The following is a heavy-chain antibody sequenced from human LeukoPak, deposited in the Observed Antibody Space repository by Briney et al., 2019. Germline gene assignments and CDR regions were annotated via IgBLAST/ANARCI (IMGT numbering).Heavy chain of an antibody. Sequence: GGSLRLSCADSGFTFSSYAMSWVRQAPGKGLEWVSAISGSGGSTYYADSVKGRFTISRDNSKNTLYLQMNSLRAEDTAVYYCAKVDLGDYYDSSGYYGFDYWGQGTLVTVSS. CDR2: ISGSGGST. J-gene: IGHJ4*02. V-gene: IGHV3-23*01. CDR1: GFTFSSYA. D-gene: IGHD3-22*01. CDR3: AKVDLGDYYDSSGYYGFDY.